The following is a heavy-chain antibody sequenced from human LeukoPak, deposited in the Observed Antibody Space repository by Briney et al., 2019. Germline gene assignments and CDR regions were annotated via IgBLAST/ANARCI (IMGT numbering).Heavy chain of an antibody. Sequence: GGSLRLSCAASGFTFSTYSMNWVRQAPGKGLEWVSFISTSSSYIYYADSVKGRFTISRGNSKNSLYLQMNSLRAEDTAVYYCARDQDWNDRGGLDYWGQGTLVTVSS. D-gene: IGHD1-1*01. CDR2: ISTSSSYI. J-gene: IGHJ4*02. V-gene: IGHV3-21*01. CDR1: GFTFSTYS. CDR3: ARDQDWNDRGGLDY.